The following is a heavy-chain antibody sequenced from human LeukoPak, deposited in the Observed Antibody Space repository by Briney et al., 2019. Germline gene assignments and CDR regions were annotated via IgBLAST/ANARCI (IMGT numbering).Heavy chain of an antibody. CDR3: ARLWSGYYYFDY. CDR1: GGSISSSRDY. V-gene: IGHV4-39*01. D-gene: IGHD3-3*01. Sequence: SETLSLTCTVSGGSISSSRDYWGWIRQPPGKGLEWIGSIYYSGSTYYNPSLRSRVTISVDTPKNQFSLKLSSVTAADTAVYYCARLWSGYYYFDYWGQGTLVTVSS. J-gene: IGHJ4*02. CDR2: IYYSGST.